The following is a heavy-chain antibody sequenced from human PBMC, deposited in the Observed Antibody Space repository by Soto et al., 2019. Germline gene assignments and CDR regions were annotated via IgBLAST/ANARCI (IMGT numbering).Heavy chain of an antibody. CDR1: GYTFTSYG. CDR2: ISAYNGNT. V-gene: IGHV1-18*01. D-gene: IGHD2-2*01. J-gene: IGHJ5*02. CDR3: ARDKIEVVVVPAAMVGDTNWFDP. Sequence: ASVKVSCKASGYTFTSYGISWVRQAPGQGLEWMGWISAYNGNTNYAQKLQGRVTMTTDTSTSTAYMELRSLRSDDTAVYYCARDKIEVVVVPAAMVGDTNWFDPWGQGTLVTVSS.